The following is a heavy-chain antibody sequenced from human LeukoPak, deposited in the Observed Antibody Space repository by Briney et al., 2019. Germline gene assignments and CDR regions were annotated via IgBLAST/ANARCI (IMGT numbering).Heavy chain of an antibody. V-gene: IGHV4-34*01. CDR1: GGSFSGYY. J-gene: IGHJ4*02. CDR3: ARDGDTAMDPYFDY. Sequence: PSETLSLTCAVYGGSFSGYYWSWIRQPPGKGLEWIGEINHSGSTNYNPSLKSRVTISVDTSKNQFSLKLSSVTAADTAVYYCARDGDTAMDPYFDYWGQGTLVTVSS. D-gene: IGHD5-18*01. CDR2: INHSGST.